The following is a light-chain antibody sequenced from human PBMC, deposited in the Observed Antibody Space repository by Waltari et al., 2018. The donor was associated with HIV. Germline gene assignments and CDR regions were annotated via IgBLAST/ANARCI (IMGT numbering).Light chain of an antibody. Sequence: QSVLTQPPSASGTPGQRVAISCSGGDSTVGNQPVYWYQQVPGTAPKLLIYRWSQRPSGVPDRFSGSQSGTSASLIISGLRSQDEAVYYCASWDVARTGRWVFGGGTKVTVL. CDR1: DSTVGNQP. V-gene: IGLV1-47*01. CDR3: ASWDVARTGRWV. CDR2: RWS. J-gene: IGLJ3*02.